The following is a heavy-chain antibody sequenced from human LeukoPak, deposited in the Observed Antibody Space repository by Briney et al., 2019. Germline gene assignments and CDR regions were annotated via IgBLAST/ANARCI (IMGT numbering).Heavy chain of an antibody. J-gene: IGHJ4*02. D-gene: IGHD6-19*01. CDR2: IYYSGST. CDR3: ARALAVADPFDY. CDR1: GGSISSYY. V-gene: IGHV4-59*12. Sequence: SETLSLTCTVSGGSISSYYWSWIRQPPGKGLEWIGSIYYSGSTYYSPSLKSRVTISVDTSKNQFSLKLSSVTAADTAVYYCARALAVADPFDYWGQGTLVTVSS.